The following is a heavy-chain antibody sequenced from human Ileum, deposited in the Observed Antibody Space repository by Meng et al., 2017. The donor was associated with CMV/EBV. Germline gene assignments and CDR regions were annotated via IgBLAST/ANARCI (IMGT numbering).Heavy chain of an antibody. J-gene: IGHJ4*02. V-gene: IGHV1-46*01. Sequence: SCKAAGYAFTTYYLHWVRQAPGQGLEWMGVINPSGEITNHAQKFQGRVTMTRNTSTSTVYMELSSLRSDDTAIYCCVREYHGGTFDYWGQGTLVTVSS. CDR2: INPSGEIT. CDR1: GYAFTTYY. CDR3: VREYHGGTFDY. D-gene: IGHD2-15*01.